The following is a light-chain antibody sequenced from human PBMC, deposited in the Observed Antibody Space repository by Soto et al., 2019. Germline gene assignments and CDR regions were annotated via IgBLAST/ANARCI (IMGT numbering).Light chain of an antibody. CDR1: TPNTGAGYD. CDR3: QSYDSSLSGLL. J-gene: IGLJ2*01. Sequence: QSVLTQPPSVSGAPGQRVTISCTGTTPNTGAGYDVHWSPQLPGTAPKLLIYGNSNRPSGVPDRFSGSKSGTSASLAITGLQAEDEADYYCQSYDSSLSGLLFGGGTKLTVL. V-gene: IGLV1-40*01. CDR2: GNS.